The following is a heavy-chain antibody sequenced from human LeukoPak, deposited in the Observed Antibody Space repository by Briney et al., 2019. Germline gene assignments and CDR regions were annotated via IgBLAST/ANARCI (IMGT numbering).Heavy chain of an antibody. CDR3: AKEDYFGSGSYLGY. V-gene: IGHV3-30-3*01. CDR1: GFTFSSYA. J-gene: IGHJ4*02. D-gene: IGHD3-10*01. CDR2: ISYDGSNE. Sequence: GGSLRLSCAASGFTFSSYAMHWVRQAPGKGLEWVAIISYDGSNEYYADSVKGRFTISRDNSKNTLYLQVNSLRAEDTAVYYCAKEDYFGSGSYLGYWGQGTLVTVFS.